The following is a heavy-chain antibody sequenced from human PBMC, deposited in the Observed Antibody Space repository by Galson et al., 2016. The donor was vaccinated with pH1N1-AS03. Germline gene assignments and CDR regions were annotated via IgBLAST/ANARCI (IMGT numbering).Heavy chain of an antibody. CDR2: IYWDDDK. CDR3: TRSRYYNTNLYYFDY. CDR1: GFSLATSGVG. V-gene: IGHV2-5*02. Sequence: PALVKPTQTLTLTCAFSGFSLATSGVGVGWIRQPPGKALEWLALIYWDDDKLYNPSLKIRPTVTKDTSKNLVVLTMTDMDPVDTATYFCTRSRYYNTNLYYFDYWGQGTLVTVSS. D-gene: IGHD2/OR15-2a*01. J-gene: IGHJ4*02.